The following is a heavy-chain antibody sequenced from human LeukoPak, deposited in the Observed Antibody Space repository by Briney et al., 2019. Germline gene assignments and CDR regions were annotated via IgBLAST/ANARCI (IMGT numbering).Heavy chain of an antibody. J-gene: IGHJ3*02. D-gene: IGHD3-3*01. CDR1: GGSIRSYY. CDR2: IYYSWST. CDR3: ARASFWSGYYRVDAFDI. Sequence: SETLSLTCTVSGGSIRSYYWSWIRQPPGKGLEWIGYIYYSWSTNYNPSLKSRVTISVDTSKNQFSLKLSSVTAADTAVYYCARASFWSGYYRVDAFDIWGQGTMVTVSS. V-gene: IGHV4-59*01.